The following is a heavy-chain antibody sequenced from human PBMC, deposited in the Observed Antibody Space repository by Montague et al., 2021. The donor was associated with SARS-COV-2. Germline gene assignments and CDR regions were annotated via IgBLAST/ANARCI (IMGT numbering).Heavy chain of an antibody. V-gene: IGHV3-48*03. J-gene: IGHJ4*02. D-gene: IGHD3-9*01. CDR3: ARGNFDWLLLPDGYFDH. Sequence: SQRLSCAASGFTFSSYEMSWVRQAPGKGLEWVSYISSSGSIIYYADSVKGRFTIFRDNAKNSLYLQMNSLRAEDTAVYYCARGNFDWLLLPDGYFDHWGQGTLVTVSS. CDR1: GFTFSSYE. CDR2: ISSSGSII.